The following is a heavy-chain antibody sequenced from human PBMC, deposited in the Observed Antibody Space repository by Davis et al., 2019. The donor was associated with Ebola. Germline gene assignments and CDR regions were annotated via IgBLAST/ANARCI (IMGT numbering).Heavy chain of an antibody. Sequence: SETLSLTCAVYGGSFSGYYWTWIRQPPGKGLEWIGEINHSGSTNYNPSLKSRVTISVDTSKNQFSLKLSSVTAADTAVYYCGRMVLSLIDTWGQGTLVTVSS. CDR3: GRMVLSLIDT. D-gene: IGHD3-10*01. CDR1: GGSFSGYY. V-gene: IGHV4-34*01. CDR2: INHSGST. J-gene: IGHJ5*02.